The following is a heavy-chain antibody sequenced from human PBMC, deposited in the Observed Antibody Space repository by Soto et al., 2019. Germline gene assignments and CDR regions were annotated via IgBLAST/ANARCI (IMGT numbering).Heavy chain of an antibody. CDR1: GFILSDCA. J-gene: IGHJ6*03. CDR2: ISSSSSVI. CDR3: ARDLSWGSNWYYYMDV. D-gene: IGHD7-27*01. V-gene: IGHV3-48*01. Sequence: EVQLVESGGGLVQPGGSLRLSCATSGFILSDCAMNWVRQAPGKGLEWVSYISSSSSVIDYADSVKGRFTVSRDNATNSLYLQMNSRRAEDTAVYYWARDLSWGSNWYYYMDVWGKGTTVTVSS.